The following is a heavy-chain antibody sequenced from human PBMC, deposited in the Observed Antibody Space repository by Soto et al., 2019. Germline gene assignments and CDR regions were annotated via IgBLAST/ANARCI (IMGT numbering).Heavy chain of an antibody. J-gene: IGHJ5*02. V-gene: IGHV4-59*01. Sequence: SETLSLTCTVSGGSFSDYYWTWIRQPPGKGLEWIGYIHYSGSTNYNPSLKSRVTISVDTSKNQFSLKLRSVTAADTAMYHCARGGIAARKGRWFDPWGQGAPVTVSS. CDR1: GGSFSDYY. CDR3: ARGGIAARKGRWFDP. D-gene: IGHD6-6*01. CDR2: IHYSGST.